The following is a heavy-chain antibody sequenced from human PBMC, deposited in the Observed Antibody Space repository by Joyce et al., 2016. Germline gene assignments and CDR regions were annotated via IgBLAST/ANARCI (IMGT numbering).Heavy chain of an antibody. V-gene: IGHV4-34*01. D-gene: IGHD6-19*01. CDR1: GGPFRGFF. CDR3: ARSQWLAPLMY. CDR2: INNSGGT. Sequence: QVQLQQWGAGLLKPSETLSLTCAVSGGPFRGFFWTWVRQPPGKGLEWIGDINNSGGTNDNPSLKTRVTFSVDTSKNQFSLKLTSLSAADTAVYYCARSQWLAPLMYWGQGTPVTVSS. J-gene: IGHJ4*02.